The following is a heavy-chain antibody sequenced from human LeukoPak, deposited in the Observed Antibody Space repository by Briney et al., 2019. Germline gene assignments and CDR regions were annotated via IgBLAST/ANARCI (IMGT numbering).Heavy chain of an antibody. J-gene: IGHJ4*02. CDR1: GASISTGDYY. Sequence: SETLSLTCTVSGASISTGDYYWSWIRQPPGEGLEWIGYIYYSGTAYYNPSLRSRLTISVDTSKNQFSLKLSSVTAADTAVYFCATYYDSSGPTFDSWGQGSLVTVSS. D-gene: IGHD3-22*01. CDR2: IYYSGTA. CDR3: ATYYDSSGPTFDS. V-gene: IGHV4-30-4*01.